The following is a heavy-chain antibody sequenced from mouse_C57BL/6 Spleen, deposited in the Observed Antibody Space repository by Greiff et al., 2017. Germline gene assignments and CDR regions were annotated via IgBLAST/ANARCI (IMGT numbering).Heavy chain of an antibody. CDR2: IWSGGST. CDR3: ARNGYDYDGVYFDY. J-gene: IGHJ2*01. V-gene: IGHV2-2*01. CDR1: GFSLTSYG. Sequence: QVQLKQSGPGLVQPSQSLSITCTVSGFSLTSYGVHWVRQSPGKGLEWLGVIWSGGSTDYNAAFISRLSISKDNSKSQVFFKMNSLQADDTAIYYCARNGYDYDGVYFDYWGQGTTLTVSS. D-gene: IGHD2-4*01.